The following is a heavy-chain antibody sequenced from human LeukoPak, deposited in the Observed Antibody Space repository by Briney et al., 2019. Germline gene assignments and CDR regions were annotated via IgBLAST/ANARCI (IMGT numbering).Heavy chain of an antibody. CDR2: IWYDGSNK. CDR1: GFTFSSYG. J-gene: IGHJ4*02. V-gene: IGHV3-33*01. CDR3: ARTADYYGSGSYFPWAYFDY. D-gene: IGHD3-10*01. Sequence: SGRSLRLSCAASGFTFSSYGMHWVRQAPGKGLEWVAVIWYDGSNKYFADSVKGRFTISRDNSKNTLYLQMNSLRAEDTAVYYCARTADYYGSGSYFPWAYFDYWGQGSLVTVSS.